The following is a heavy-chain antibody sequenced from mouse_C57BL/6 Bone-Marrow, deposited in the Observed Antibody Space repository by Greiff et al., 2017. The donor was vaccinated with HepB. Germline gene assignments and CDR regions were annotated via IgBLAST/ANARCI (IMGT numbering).Heavy chain of an antibody. CDR1: GFTFSSYA. D-gene: IGHD1-1*01. CDR3: ARETITWYFDV. Sequence: EVQGVESGGGLVKPGGSLKLSCAASGFTFSSYAMSWVRQTPEKRLEWVATISDGGSYTYYPDNVKGRFTISRDNAKNNLYLQMSHLKSEDTAMYYCARETITWYFDVWGTGTTVTVSS. CDR2: ISDGGSYT. J-gene: IGHJ1*03. V-gene: IGHV5-4*01.